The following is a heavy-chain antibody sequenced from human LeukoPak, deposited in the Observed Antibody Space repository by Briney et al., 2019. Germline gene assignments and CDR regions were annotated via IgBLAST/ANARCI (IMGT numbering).Heavy chain of an antibody. Sequence: ASVKVSCKASGYTFTGYYMHWVRQAPGQGLEWMGWINPNSGGTNYAQKFQGWVTMTRDTSISTAYMELSRLRSDDMAVYYCARGALSTTVTTGPYYYYYYGMDVWGQGTTVTVSS. CDR1: GYTFTGYY. CDR2: INPNSGGT. CDR3: ARGALSTTVTTGPYYYYYYGMDV. V-gene: IGHV1-2*04. D-gene: IGHD4-17*01. J-gene: IGHJ6*02.